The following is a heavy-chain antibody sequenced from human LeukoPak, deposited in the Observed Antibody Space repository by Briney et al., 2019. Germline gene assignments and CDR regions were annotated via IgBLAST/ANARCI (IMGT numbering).Heavy chain of an antibody. V-gene: IGHV4-61*02. D-gene: IGHD1-26*01. Sequence: SETLSLTCTVSGGSISSGSYYWSWIRQPAGKGLEWIGRIYTSGSTNYNPSLKSRVTISVDTSKNQFSLKLSSVTAADTAVYYCASLSGSYSHFDYWGQGTLVTVSS. CDR3: ASLSGSYSHFDY. CDR2: IYTSGST. CDR1: GGSISSGSYY. J-gene: IGHJ4*02.